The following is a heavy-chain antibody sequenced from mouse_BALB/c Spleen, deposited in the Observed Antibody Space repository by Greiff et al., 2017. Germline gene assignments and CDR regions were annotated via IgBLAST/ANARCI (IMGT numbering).Heavy chain of an antibody. D-gene: IGHD2-3*01. CDR2: ISYSGST. CDR3: AREDGYYGAMDD. J-gene: IGHJ4*01. V-gene: IGHV3-2*02. CDR1: GYSITSDYA. Sequence: EVKLMESGPGLVKPSQSLSLTCTVTGYSITSDYAWNWIRQFPGNKLEWMGYISYSGSTSYNPSLKSRISITRDTSKNQFFLQLNSVTTEDTATYYCAREDGYYGAMDDWGQGTSVTVSS.